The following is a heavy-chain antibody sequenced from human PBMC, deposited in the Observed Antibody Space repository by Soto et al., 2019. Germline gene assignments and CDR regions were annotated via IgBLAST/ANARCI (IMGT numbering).Heavy chain of an antibody. Sequence: VQLVESGGGFVQPGVFRRLSCVVSGISFDAYAMHWVQQVTGKGLEWVAGINWDSGYIGYADSVKGLFTISRDNAKKSLYLQMNSLKSEATALYYCAKDTAPGFYDANGHLDSWGQGTPGTVSS. J-gene: IGHJ4*02. CDR2: INWDSGYI. V-gene: IGHV3-9*01. CDR3: AKDTAPGFYDANGHLDS. D-gene: IGHD2-8*01. CDR1: GISFDAYA.